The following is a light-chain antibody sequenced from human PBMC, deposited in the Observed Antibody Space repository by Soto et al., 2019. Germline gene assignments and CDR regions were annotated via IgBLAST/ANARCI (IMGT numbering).Light chain of an antibody. CDR2: VNSDGSL. Sequence: QSVLTQPPSASASLGASVTLTCSLSSGHTTSAIAWHQQRPEKGLRYLMRVNSDGSLRKGDGIPDRFSGSSSGAERYLTISGLQSEDEADYHCQAWALGSHWVFGGGTKLTVL. CDR1: SGHTTSA. J-gene: IGLJ3*02. V-gene: IGLV4-69*01. CDR3: QAWALGSHWV.